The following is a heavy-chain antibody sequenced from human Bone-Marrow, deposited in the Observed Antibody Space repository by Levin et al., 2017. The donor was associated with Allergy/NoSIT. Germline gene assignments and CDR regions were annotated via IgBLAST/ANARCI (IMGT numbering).Heavy chain of an antibody. D-gene: IGHD3-10*01. J-gene: IGHJ3*02. CDR2: IDSSSTYV. V-gene: IGHV3-21*01. CDR1: GFTFSAYT. CDR3: ARSGHFGSGTYDAFDM. Sequence: GGSLRLSCAASGFTFSAYTMNWVRQAPGKGLEWVSLIDSSSTYVFYADSLLGRVAISRDNAKKSVYLEINNLRADDTAVYSCARSGHFGSGTYDAFDMWGQGTMVIVSS.